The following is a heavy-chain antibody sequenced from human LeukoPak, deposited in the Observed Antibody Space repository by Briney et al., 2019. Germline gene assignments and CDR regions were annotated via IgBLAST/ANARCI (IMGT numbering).Heavy chain of an antibody. Sequence: PSETLSLTCTVSGGSISSSSYYWGWIRQPPGKGLEWIGSIYYSGSTYYNPSLKSRVTISVDTSKNQFSLKLSSVTAADTAVYYCARHLYSSSMYSWFDPWGQGTLVTVSS. J-gene: IGHJ5*02. CDR1: GGSISSSSYY. V-gene: IGHV4-39*01. CDR2: IYYSGST. CDR3: ARHLYSSSMYSWFDP. D-gene: IGHD6-13*01.